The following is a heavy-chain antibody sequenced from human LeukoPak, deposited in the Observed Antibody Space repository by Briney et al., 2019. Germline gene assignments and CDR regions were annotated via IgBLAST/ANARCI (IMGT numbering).Heavy chain of an antibody. J-gene: IGHJ4*02. CDR2: ISGYNGNT. CDR1: GYTFTNYR. D-gene: IGHD2-21*01. V-gene: IGHV1-18*01. Sequence: ASVKVSCKASGYTFTNYRISWVRQAPGQGLEWMGWISGYNGNTKSAQKLQGRLTMTTDTSTSTAYMELRSLRSDDTAVYYCARDFVTSLLGCFDYWGQGTLVTVSS. CDR3: ARDFVTSLLGCFDY.